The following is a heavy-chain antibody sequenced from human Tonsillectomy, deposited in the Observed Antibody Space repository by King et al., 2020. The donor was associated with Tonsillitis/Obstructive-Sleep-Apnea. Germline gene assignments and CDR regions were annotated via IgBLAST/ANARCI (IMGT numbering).Heavy chain of an antibody. V-gene: IGHV7-4-1*02. J-gene: IGHJ5*02. Sequence: VQLVESGSELKKPGASVKVSCKASGYTFTNYALNWVRQAPGQGLEWMGWINTNTGNPTYAQGFPGRFLFSLDTSFRTAYLEISTLKAEDTAVYYCAREEKTGGTTDRRLAFWFDPWGQGTLVSVSS. CDR3: AREEKTGGTTDRRLAFWFDP. CDR1: GYTFTNYA. CDR2: INTNTGNP. D-gene: IGHD4-17*01.